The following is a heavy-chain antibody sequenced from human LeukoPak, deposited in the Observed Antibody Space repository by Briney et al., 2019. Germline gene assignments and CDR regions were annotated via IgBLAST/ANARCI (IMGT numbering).Heavy chain of an antibody. CDR3: AIPTVAANVGIFY. Sequence: GGSLRLSCAASGFTVSSYSMNWVRQAPGKGLEWVSAISGSGGSTYYADSGKGRFTIARDNSKNTLHLQRNRLRAEDTALYYCAIPTVAANVGIFYWGQGTLVTVSS. CDR2: ISGSGGST. J-gene: IGHJ4*02. CDR1: GFTVSSYS. D-gene: IGHD6-19*01. V-gene: IGHV3-23*01.